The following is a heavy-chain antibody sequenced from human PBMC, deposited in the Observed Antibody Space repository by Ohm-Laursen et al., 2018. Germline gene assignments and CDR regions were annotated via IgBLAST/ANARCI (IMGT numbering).Heavy chain of an antibody. CDR3: ARDLEEDALDTAMGGFDY. CDR1: GFTFSNYA. D-gene: IGHD5-18*01. V-gene: IGHV3-21*01. Sequence: GSLRLSCSASGFTFSNYAMSWVRQAPGKGLEWVSSISSSSSYIYYADSVKGRFTISRDNAKNSLYLQMNSLRAEDTAVYYCARDLEEDALDTAMGGFDYWGQGTLVTVSS. CDR2: ISSSSSYI. J-gene: IGHJ4*02.